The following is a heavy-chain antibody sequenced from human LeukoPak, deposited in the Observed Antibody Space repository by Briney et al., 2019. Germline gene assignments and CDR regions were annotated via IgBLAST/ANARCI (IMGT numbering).Heavy chain of an antibody. Sequence: PGTSLRLSCAVSGFTFSNYGMHWVRQVPGKGLEWVALISYGGSNEYYARSVKGRFTISRDNSKNTLYLQMDSLRAEDSAVYYCAKDLLSNYYDSNYFDHWGQGTLVTVSS. CDR3: AKDLLSNYYDSNYFDH. J-gene: IGHJ4*02. CDR1: GFTFSNYG. D-gene: IGHD3-22*01. V-gene: IGHV3-30*18. CDR2: ISYGGSNE.